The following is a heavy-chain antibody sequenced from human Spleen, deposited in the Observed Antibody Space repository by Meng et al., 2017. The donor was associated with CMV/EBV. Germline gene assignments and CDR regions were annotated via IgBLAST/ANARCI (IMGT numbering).Heavy chain of an antibody. CDR1: GGTFSGYG. CDR3: ARDFQKYKTVTSCLGV. J-gene: IGHJ6*02. Sequence: ASVKVSCKASGGTFSGYGISWVRQAPGQGLEWMGWISAYNGNTNYAQKLQGRVTMTTDTSTSTAYMELRSLRSDDTAVYYCARDFQKYKTVTSCLGVWGQGTTVTVSS. D-gene: IGHD4-11*01. V-gene: IGHV1-18*01. CDR2: ISAYNGNT.